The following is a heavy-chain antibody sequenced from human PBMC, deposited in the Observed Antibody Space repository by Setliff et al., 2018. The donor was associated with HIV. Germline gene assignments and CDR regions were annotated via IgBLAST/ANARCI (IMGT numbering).Heavy chain of an antibody. CDR2: IIPIFGTA. CDR1: GGTFSSYA. D-gene: IGHD3-3*01. Sequence: SVKVSCKASGGTFSSYAISWVRQAPGQGLEWMGGIIPIFGTANYAQKFQGRVTITTDESTSTAYMELSSLRSEDTAVYYCARGLLDWLPGVEYYYYYYMDVWGKGTTVT. CDR3: ARGLLDWLPGVEYYYYYYMDV. J-gene: IGHJ6*03. V-gene: IGHV1-69*05.